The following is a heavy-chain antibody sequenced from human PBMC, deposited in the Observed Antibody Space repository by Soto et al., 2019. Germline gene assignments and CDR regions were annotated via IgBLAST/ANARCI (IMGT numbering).Heavy chain of an antibody. CDR1: GFTFNTYD. CDR3: VRSGTARLLRHSWFDT. V-gene: IGHV3-21*01. CDR2: ITASSAYI. Sequence: EVQLVESGGGLVKPGGFLRLSCAASGFTFNTYDMNWVRQAPGKGLGWVSSITASSAYIYYADSVRGRITISRDNAKNSLFLQMHSLRDEDTAVDYCVRSGTARLLRHSWFDTWGQGTLVTVSS. J-gene: IGHJ5*02. D-gene: IGHD2-21*01.